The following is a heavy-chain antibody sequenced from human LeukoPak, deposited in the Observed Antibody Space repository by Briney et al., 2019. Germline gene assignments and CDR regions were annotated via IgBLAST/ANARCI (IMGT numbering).Heavy chain of an antibody. J-gene: IGHJ3*02. CDR2: IYYSGST. CDR3: ARRPIRFLEWSDAFDI. Sequence: PSETLSLTCTVSGGSISSYYWSWIRQPPGKGLEWIGYIYYSGSTNYNPSLKSRVTISVDTSKNQFSLKLSSVTAADTAVYYCARRPIRFLEWSDAFDIWGQGTMVTVSS. V-gene: IGHV4-59*01. CDR1: GGSISSYY. D-gene: IGHD3-3*01.